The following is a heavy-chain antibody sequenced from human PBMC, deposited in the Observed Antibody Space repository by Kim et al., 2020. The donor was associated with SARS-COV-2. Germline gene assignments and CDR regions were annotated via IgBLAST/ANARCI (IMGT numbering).Heavy chain of an antibody. V-gene: IGHV4-39*01. J-gene: IGHJ4*02. Sequence: NPSLKSRVTISVDTSKNPFSLKLSSVTAADTAVYYCARRAYSSGTYYTNYWGQGTLVTVSS. D-gene: IGHD3-10*01. CDR3: ARRAYSSGTYYTNY.